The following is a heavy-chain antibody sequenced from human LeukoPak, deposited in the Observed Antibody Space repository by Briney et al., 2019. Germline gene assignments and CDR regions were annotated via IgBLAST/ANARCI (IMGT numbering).Heavy chain of an antibody. CDR2: IIPIFGTA. Sequence: SVKVSCKASGGTFSSYAISWVRQAPGQGLEWMGGIIPIFGTANYAQKFQGRVTITADESTSTAYMELGSLRSEDTAVYYCARNLGRYMDVWGKGTTVTISS. CDR1: GGTFSSYA. CDR3: ARNLGRYMDV. D-gene: IGHD3-16*01. V-gene: IGHV1-69*01. J-gene: IGHJ6*03.